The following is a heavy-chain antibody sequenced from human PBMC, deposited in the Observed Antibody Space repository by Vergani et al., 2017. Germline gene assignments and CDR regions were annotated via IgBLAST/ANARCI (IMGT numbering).Heavy chain of an antibody. Sequence: QVQLQESGPGLVKPSETLSLTCTVSGGSVSSGSYYWSWIRQPAGKGLEWIGYIYYSGSTNYNPSLKSRVTISVDTSKKQFSLKLSSVTAADTAVYYCARDAAYYDILTGYENYFDYWGQGTLVTVSS. CDR1: GGSVSSGSYY. CDR2: IYYSGST. V-gene: IGHV4-61*10. J-gene: IGHJ4*02. D-gene: IGHD3-9*01. CDR3: ARDAAYYDILTGYENYFDY.